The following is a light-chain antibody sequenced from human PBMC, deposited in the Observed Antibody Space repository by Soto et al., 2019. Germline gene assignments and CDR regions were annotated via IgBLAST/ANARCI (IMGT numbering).Light chain of an antibody. CDR2: GAS. Sequence: EILLTQSPGTLSLSPGDRATLSCRASQSLTSSCLAWYQQKPGQTPRLLIYGASIRATDIPDRFSGSGSGTDFTLTISRLEPEDFAVYFCQQYGRLPLSFGGGTKVEIK. CDR3: QQYGRLPLS. V-gene: IGKV3-20*01. CDR1: QSLTSSC. J-gene: IGKJ4*01.